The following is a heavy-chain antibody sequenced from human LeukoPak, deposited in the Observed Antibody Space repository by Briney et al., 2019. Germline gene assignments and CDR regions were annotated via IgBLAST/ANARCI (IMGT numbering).Heavy chain of an antibody. CDR1: GYTFTGYY. D-gene: IGHD2-21*02. CDR3: AGSIGEYCAGDCYLRYFDY. Sequence: ASVKVSCKASGYTFTGYYVHWVRQAPGQGLEWMGWINPNSGGINYAQKFRGRVTMTRDTSISTAYMELSRLTSDDTAVYYCAGSIGEYCAGDCYLRYFDYWGQGTLVTVSS. V-gene: IGHV1-2*02. J-gene: IGHJ4*02. CDR2: INPNSGGI.